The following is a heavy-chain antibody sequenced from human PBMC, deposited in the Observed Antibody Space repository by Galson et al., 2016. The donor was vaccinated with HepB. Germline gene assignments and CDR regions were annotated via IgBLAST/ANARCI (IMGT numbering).Heavy chain of an antibody. CDR1: GFTFSSYG. CDR2: ISSSSYI. J-gene: IGHJ3*02. Sequence: SLRLSCAASGFTFSSYGMNWVRQAPGKGLEWVSSISSSSYINYADSVKGRFNISRDNAKNSLNLQMNSLRAEDTAVYYCARDFFRPTGALDIWGQGTMVTVSS. D-gene: IGHD2/OR15-2a*01. V-gene: IGHV3-21*01. CDR3: ARDFFRPTGALDI.